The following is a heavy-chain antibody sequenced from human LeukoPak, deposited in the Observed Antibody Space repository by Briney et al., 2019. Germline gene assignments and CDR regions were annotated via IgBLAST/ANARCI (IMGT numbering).Heavy chain of an antibody. CDR3: AREESIGRYQFLHDY. CDR1: GGSFSGYY. Sequence: PSETLSLTCAVYGGSFSGYYWGWIRQPPGKGLEWIGTIYYSGSTYYNPSLKSRVTISVDTSRNQFSLKLTSVTAADTAVYYCAREESIGRYQFLHDYWGQGTLVTVSS. V-gene: IGHV4-34*01. D-gene: IGHD1-26*01. CDR2: IYYSGST. J-gene: IGHJ4*02.